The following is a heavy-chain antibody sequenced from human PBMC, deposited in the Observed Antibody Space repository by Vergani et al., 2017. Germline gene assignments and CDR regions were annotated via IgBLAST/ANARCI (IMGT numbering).Heavy chain of an antibody. CDR3: AAGSGYINWFDP. CDR2: INTGNGNT. J-gene: IGHJ5*02. CDR1: GYTFTSYA. Sequence: QVQLVQSGAEVKKPGASVKVSCKASGYTFTSYAMHWVRQAPGQRLEWMGWINTGNGNTKYSQKFQGRVTITRDTSASTAYMELSSLRSEDTAVYYFAAGSGYINWFDPWGQGTLVTVSS. V-gene: IGHV1-3*04. D-gene: IGHD3-3*01.